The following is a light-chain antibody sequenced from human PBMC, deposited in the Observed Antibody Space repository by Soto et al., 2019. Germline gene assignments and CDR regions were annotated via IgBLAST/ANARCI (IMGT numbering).Light chain of an antibody. CDR1: QSVNTY. J-gene: IGKJ1*01. V-gene: IGKV3-15*01. Sequence: EILMTQSPTTLSVSPGERGTLSCRASQSVNTYVAWYQQRPGQAPRLLIYCASTRVTDIPARFTGSVSATHFTPTIASLQSEDFAVYYCQHYNHRPETFYQGTKVDI. CDR3: QHYNHRPET. CDR2: CAS.